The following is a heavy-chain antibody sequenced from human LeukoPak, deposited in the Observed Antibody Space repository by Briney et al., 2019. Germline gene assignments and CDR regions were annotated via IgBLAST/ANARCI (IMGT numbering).Heavy chain of an antibody. Sequence: PGGSLRLSCAASGFTFDDYAMHRVRQAPGKGLEWVSGISWNSGSIGYADSVKGRFTISRDNAKNPLYLQMNSLRAEDTALYYCAKAAHYYDSSGYSHFDYWGQGTLVTVSS. CDR3: AKAAHYYDSSGYSHFDY. CDR1: GFTFDDYA. D-gene: IGHD3-22*01. CDR2: ISWNSGSI. J-gene: IGHJ4*02. V-gene: IGHV3-9*01.